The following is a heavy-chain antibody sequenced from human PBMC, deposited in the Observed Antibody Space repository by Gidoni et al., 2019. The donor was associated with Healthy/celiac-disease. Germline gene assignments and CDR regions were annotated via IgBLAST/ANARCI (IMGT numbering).Heavy chain of an antibody. J-gene: IGHJ2*01. CDR3: ARDLPRVVAAKLYWYFDL. D-gene: IGHD2-15*01. CDR2: IYTSGST. V-gene: IGHV4-61*02. Sequence: QVQLQESGPGLVKPSQTLSLTCTVSGGSISSGSYYWSWIRQPAGKGLEWIGRIYTSGSTNYNPSLKSRVTISVDTSKNQFSLKLSSVTAADTAVYYCARDLPRVVAAKLYWYFDLWGRGTLVTVSS. CDR1: GGSISSGSYY.